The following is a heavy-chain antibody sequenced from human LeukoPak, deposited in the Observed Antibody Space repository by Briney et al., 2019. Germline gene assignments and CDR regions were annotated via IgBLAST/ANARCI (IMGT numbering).Heavy chain of an antibody. D-gene: IGHD1-26*01. CDR2: ISRGSSTI. Sequence: GGSLRLSCAASGFTFSSYSMSWVRQAPGKGLEWVSYISRGSSTIYYADSVKGRFTISRDNAKNSLYLQMNSLRAEDTAVYYCARAHIWSYSPIDYWGQGTLVTVSS. CDR1: GFTFSSYS. V-gene: IGHV3-48*01. J-gene: IGHJ4*02. CDR3: ARAHIWSYSPIDY.